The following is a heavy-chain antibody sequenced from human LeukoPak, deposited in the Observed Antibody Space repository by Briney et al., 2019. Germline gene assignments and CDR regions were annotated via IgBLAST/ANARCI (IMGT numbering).Heavy chain of an antibody. Sequence: PGGSLRLSCAASGFTVSSNYMSWVRQAPGKGLEWVSVIYSGGSTYYADSVKGRFTISRDNSKNTLYLQMNSLRAEDTAVYYCAREVEMATISYFDYWGQGTLVTVSS. V-gene: IGHV3-66*01. J-gene: IGHJ4*02. CDR2: IYSGGST. CDR3: AREVEMATISYFDY. CDR1: GFTVSSNY. D-gene: IGHD5-24*01.